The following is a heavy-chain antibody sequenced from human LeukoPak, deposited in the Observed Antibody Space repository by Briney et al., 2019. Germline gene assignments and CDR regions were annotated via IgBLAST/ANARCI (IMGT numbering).Heavy chain of an antibody. Sequence: GGSLRLSCATSGCTFSADSVSWVRQVPGKGLEWVAFSDTSSSTIYYADSVKGRFTISRDNARNSVYLQMNSLRVEDTAIYYCARDLGYCTGGNCYRWFATWGQGTLVTVSS. CDR3: ARDLGYCTGGNCYRWFAT. CDR2: SDTSSSTI. V-gene: IGHV3-48*04. D-gene: IGHD2-15*01. J-gene: IGHJ5*02. CDR1: GCTFSADS.